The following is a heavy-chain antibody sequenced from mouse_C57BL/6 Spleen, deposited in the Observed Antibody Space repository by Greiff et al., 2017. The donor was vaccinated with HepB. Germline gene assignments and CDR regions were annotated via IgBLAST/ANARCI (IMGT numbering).Heavy chain of an antibody. Sequence: QVQLQQPGAELVKPGASVKMSCKASGYTFTSYWITWVKQRPGQGLEWIGEIYPGSGSPNYNEKFKSKATLTVDTSSSTAYMQLSSLTSEDSAVYYCARWGTTVVVRWYFDVWGTGTTVTVSS. CDR3: ARWGTTVVVRWYFDV. V-gene: IGHV1-55*01. D-gene: IGHD1-1*01. CDR2: IYPGSGSP. CDR1: GYTFTSYW. J-gene: IGHJ1*03.